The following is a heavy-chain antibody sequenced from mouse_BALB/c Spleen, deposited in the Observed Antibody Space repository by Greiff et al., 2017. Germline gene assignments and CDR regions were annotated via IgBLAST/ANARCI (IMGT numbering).Heavy chain of an antibody. D-gene: IGHD1-2*01. CDR1: GYTFTDYY. Sequence: QVQLKQSGPELVKPGASVKISCKASGYTFTDYYINWVKQKPGQGLEWIGWIYPGSGNTKYNEKFKGKATLTVDTSSSTAYMQLSSLTSEDTAVYFCARGITAANFDYWGQGTTLTVSS. CDR2: IYPGSGNT. V-gene: IGHV1-84*02. J-gene: IGHJ2*01. CDR3: ARGITAANFDY.